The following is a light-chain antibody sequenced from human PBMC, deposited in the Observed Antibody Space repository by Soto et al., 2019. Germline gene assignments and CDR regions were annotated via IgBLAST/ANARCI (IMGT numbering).Light chain of an antibody. V-gene: IGKV3-15*01. CDR3: QQNHNWPLT. J-gene: IGKJ4*01. CDR2: GAS. Sequence: EIVMTQSPATLSVSPGERATLSCGASQSVGSNLAWYQQKPGQAPRLLLYGASTRATGIPARFSGSGSGTVFTLTINRLQSEDFAVYYCQQNHNWPLTFGGGTKVEIK. CDR1: QSVGSN.